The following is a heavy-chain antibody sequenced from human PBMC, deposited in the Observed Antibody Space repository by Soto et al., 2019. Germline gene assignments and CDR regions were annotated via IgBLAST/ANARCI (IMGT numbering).Heavy chain of an antibody. D-gene: IGHD6-19*01. J-gene: IGHJ5*02. V-gene: IGHV3-33*01. CDR3: AREVVTAVAGSVNWFDP. CDR1: GFSLRTYG. CDR2: IWYDGTKK. Sequence: QVQLVESGGGVVQSGRSLTLSCAASGFSLRTYGMHWLRRAPGKGLEWVSFIWYDGTKKFYANSVKGRSTISKDNSNNILYLQMSGLRAEDTAVYYCAREVVTAVAGSVNWFDPCGQGTLVTVSS.